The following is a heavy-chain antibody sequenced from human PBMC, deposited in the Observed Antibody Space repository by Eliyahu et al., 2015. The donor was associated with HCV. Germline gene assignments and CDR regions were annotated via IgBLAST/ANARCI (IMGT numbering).Heavy chain of an antibody. CDR1: GDSSSNSNYY. CDR2: VHYGGTT. CDR3: ARPNFGVGEGSRFDP. V-gene: IGHV4-39*01. D-gene: IGHD3-3*01. Sequence: QLHLQESGPRLLKPSETLSLTCTVYGDSSSNSNYYWAWIRQPPGKGLQWIGSVHYGGTTYYNPSLRSRVSISVDTSKNQFSLRLSSVTATDTAVYYCARPNFGVGEGSRFDPWGQGILVTVSP. J-gene: IGHJ5*02.